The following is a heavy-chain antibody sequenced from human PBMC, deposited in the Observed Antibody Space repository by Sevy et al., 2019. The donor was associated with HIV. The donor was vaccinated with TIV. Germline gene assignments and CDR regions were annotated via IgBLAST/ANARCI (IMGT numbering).Heavy chain of an antibody. D-gene: IGHD3-10*01. CDR2: FTISGGTT. V-gene: IGHV3-23*01. Sequence: GGSLRLSCAASGFTFSNYAMSWVRQAPGKGLEWVSAFTISGGTTYYADSVKGRFTISRDSSKNTLYLQMNSLRAEDTAVYYCAKDRVSGTYYTGDFDYWGQGTLVTVSS. CDR1: GFTFSNYA. J-gene: IGHJ4*02. CDR3: AKDRVSGTYYTGDFDY.